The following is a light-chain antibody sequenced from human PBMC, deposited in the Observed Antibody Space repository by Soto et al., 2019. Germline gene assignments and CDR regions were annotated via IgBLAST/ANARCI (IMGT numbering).Light chain of an antibody. CDR2: DAS. J-gene: IGKJ3*01. Sequence: EIVLTQSPATLSFSPGDRVTLSCRASQSLSSNLAWYQHKPGQTPRLLIYDASNRATGIPARFSGSGSGTDFTLTISSLEPEDFAVYYCQQRANWPLTFGPGTKVDIK. CDR3: QQRANWPLT. V-gene: IGKV3-11*01. CDR1: QSLSSN.